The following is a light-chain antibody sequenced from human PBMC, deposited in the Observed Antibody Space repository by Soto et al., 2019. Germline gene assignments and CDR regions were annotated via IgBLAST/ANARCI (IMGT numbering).Light chain of an antibody. CDR2: WAS. CDR3: QQYYSTPLP. J-gene: IGKJ4*01. CDR1: QSVLYSSNNKNY. V-gene: IGKV4-1*01. Sequence: DIVMTQSPDSLAVSLGERATINCKSSQSVLYSSNNKNYLAWYQQKPGQPPKLLIYWASTRESGVPDRFSGSGSGTDFTLTISSLQAEDVAVYSCQQYYSTPLPFGGGTKVEIK.